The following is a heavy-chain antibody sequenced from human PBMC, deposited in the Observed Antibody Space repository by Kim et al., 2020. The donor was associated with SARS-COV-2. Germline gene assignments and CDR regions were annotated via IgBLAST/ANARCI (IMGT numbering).Heavy chain of an antibody. V-gene: IGHV5-51*01. J-gene: IGHJ3*02. D-gene: IGHD3-10*01. CDR3: ARPYGRSGGDAFDI. Sequence: TPSFQGQVTISVDKSISTAYLQWSSLKASDTAMYYCARPYGRSGGDAFDIWGQGTMVTVSS.